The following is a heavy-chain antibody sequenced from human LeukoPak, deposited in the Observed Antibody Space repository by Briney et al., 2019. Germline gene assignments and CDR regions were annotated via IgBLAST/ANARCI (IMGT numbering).Heavy chain of an antibody. CDR2: ISAYNGNT. D-gene: IGHD2-2*01. Sequence: ASVKASCKASGYTFTSYGISWVRQAPGQGLEWMGWISAYNGNTNYAQKLQGRVTMTTDTSTSTAYMELRSLRSDDTAVYYCARVLGFCSSTSGGNFDSGGREPLVTVSS. CDR3: ARVLGFCSSTSGGNFDS. V-gene: IGHV1-18*01. CDR1: GYTFTSYG. J-gene: IGHJ4*02.